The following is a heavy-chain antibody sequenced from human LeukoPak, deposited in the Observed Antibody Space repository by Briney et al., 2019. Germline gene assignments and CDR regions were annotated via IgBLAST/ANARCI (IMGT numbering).Heavy chain of an antibody. CDR2: ISSSSSYI. V-gene: IGHV3-21*01. J-gene: IGHJ4*02. Sequence: GGSLRLSCAASGFTFSSYSMNWVRQAPGKGLEWISSISSSSSYIYYADSVKGRFTISRDNAKNSLYLQMNSLRAEDTAVYYCARASGNWNGRTMDYWGQGTLVTVSS. CDR1: GFTFSSYS. D-gene: IGHD1-1*01. CDR3: ARASGNWNGRTMDY.